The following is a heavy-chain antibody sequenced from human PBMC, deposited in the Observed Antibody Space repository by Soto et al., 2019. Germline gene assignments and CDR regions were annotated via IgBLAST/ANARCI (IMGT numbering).Heavy chain of an antibody. D-gene: IGHD3-22*01. J-gene: IGHJ5*02. V-gene: IGHV4-30-2*05. Sequence: QLQLQESGSGLVKPSQTLSLTCAVSGGSISSGGYSWSWIRQPPGKGLEWIGYIYYSGSTYYNPSLKSRVTISVDTSKNQFSLKLSSVTAADTAVYYCARDLRRYYDSSGYLPRYNWFDPWGQGTLVTVSS. CDR2: IYYSGST. CDR3: ARDLRRYYDSSGYLPRYNWFDP. CDR1: GGSISSGGYS.